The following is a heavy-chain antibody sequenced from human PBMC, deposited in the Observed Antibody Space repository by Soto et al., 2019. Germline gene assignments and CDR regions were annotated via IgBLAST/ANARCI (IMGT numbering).Heavy chain of an antibody. Sequence: VGSLRLSCAASGFTFSSYSMNWVRQAPGKGLEWVSYISSSSSTIYYADSVKGRFTISRDNAKNSLYLQMNSLRDEDTAVYYCAKAFHSYVFLYPWGQGTLVTVSS. CDR2: ISSSSSTI. J-gene: IGHJ5*02. CDR1: GFTFSSYS. CDR3: AKAFHSYVFLYP. D-gene: IGHD3-10*01. V-gene: IGHV3-48*02.